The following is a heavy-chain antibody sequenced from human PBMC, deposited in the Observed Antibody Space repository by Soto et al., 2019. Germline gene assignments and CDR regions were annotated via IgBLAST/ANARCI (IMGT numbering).Heavy chain of an antibody. Sequence: QVQLQESGPGLVKLSETLSLTCSVSGGSMRNYYWSWMRQTPGKGLEWIGYIDYSGSTNYNPSLRSRVTISVDTSRTPLSLRLTSVTAADTAVYHCARADTSGSGRYTPFDAFDIWGQGTMVTVSS. J-gene: IGHJ3*02. V-gene: IGHV4-59*01. D-gene: IGHD3-10*01. CDR1: GGSMRNYY. CDR3: ARADTSGSGRYTPFDAFDI. CDR2: IDYSGST.